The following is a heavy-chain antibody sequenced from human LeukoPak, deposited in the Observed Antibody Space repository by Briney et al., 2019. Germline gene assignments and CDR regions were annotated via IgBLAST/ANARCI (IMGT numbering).Heavy chain of an antibody. D-gene: IGHD6-19*01. Sequence: GGSLRLSCAASGFTFSSYAMSWVRQAPGKGLEWVSAISGSGGSTYYADSVKGRFTTSRDNAKNSLYLQMNSLRDEDTAVYYCARGSSGWYGFDPWGQGTLVTVSS. CDR1: GFTFSSYA. J-gene: IGHJ5*02. CDR2: ISGSGGST. V-gene: IGHV3-23*01. CDR3: ARGSSGWYGFDP.